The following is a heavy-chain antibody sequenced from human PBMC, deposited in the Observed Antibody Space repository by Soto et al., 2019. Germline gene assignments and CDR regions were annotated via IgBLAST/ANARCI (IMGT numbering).Heavy chain of an antibody. J-gene: IGHJ4*02. V-gene: IGHV3-11*05. CDR3: ARGPDILTGYYDFDY. CDR1: GFTFSDDY. CDR2: ISSSSSYT. D-gene: IGHD3-9*01. Sequence: GGSLRLSCAASGFTFSDDYMSWIRQAPGKGLEWVSYISSSSSYTNYADSVKGRFTISRDNAKNSLYLQMNSLRAEDTAVYYCARGPDILTGYYDFDYWGQGTLVTVSS.